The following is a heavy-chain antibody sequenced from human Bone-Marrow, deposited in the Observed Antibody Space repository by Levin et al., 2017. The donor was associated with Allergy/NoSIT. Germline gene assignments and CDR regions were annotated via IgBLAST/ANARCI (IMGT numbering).Heavy chain of an antibody. CDR1: GFTFDEYA. V-gene: IGHV3-9*01. J-gene: IGHJ3*01. Sequence: AGGSLRLSCSASGFTFDEYAMHWVRQAPGKGLEWVSGLSWDGGSIAYADSVKGRFTISRDNAKNSLFLEINSLRPEDTARYYCVKDRLWFRELFWGGDAFELWGQGTVVTVSS. CDR2: LSWDGGSI. D-gene: IGHD3-10*01. CDR3: VKDRLWFRELFWGGDAFEL.